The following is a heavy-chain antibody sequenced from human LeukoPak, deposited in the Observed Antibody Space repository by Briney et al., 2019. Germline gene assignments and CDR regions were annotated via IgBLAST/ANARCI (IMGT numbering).Heavy chain of an antibody. J-gene: IGHJ4*02. Sequence: PSETLSLTCTVSGDSISGSSYYWGWIRQPPGKGLEWIGSIYYSGSTYYNPSLKSRVTISVDTSKNQFSLKLSSVTAADTAVYYCASYRGYYDILTGYYTGTYFDYWGQGTLVTVSS. D-gene: IGHD3-9*01. CDR3: ASYRGYYDILTGYYTGTYFDY. CDR2: IYYSGST. V-gene: IGHV4-39*07. CDR1: GDSISGSSYY.